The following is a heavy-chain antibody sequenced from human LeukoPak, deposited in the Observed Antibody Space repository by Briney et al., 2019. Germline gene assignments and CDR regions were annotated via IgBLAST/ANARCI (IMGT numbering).Heavy chain of an antibody. CDR3: ARQKTGYCSSTSCYWYWFDP. CDR2: IYPGDSDT. D-gene: IGHD2-2*01. Sequence: GESLKISCKGSGYSFTSYWIGWVGQMPGKGLEWMGIIYPGDSDTRYSPSFKGQVTISADKPISTAYLQWSSLKASDTAMYYCARQKTGYCSSTSCYWYWFDPWGQGTLVTVSS. CDR1: GYSFTSYW. V-gene: IGHV5-51*01. J-gene: IGHJ5*02.